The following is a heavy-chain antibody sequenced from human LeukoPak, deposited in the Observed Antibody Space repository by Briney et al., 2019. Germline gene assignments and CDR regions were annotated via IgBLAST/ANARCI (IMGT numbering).Heavy chain of an antibody. D-gene: IGHD2-21*01. Sequence: PGGSLRLSCAASGFTFSSYGTHWVRQAPGKGLEWVAFIRYDGSNKYYADSVKGRFTISRDNSKNTLYLQMNSLRAEDTAVYYCAKDRETLAYCGGDCYSGAFDIWGQGTMVTVSS. J-gene: IGHJ3*02. V-gene: IGHV3-30*02. CDR3: AKDRETLAYCGGDCYSGAFDI. CDR1: GFTFSSYG. CDR2: IRYDGSNK.